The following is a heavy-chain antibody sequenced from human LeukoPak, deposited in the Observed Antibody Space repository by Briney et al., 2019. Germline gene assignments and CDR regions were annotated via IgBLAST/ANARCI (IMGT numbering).Heavy chain of an antibody. V-gene: IGHV3-21*01. CDR1: GFTFSSYS. CDR3: AREKVVVVPARYYYGMDV. Sequence: PGGSLRLSCAASGFTFSSYSMTWVRQAPGKGLEWVSSISSSSSYIYYADSVKGRFTISRDNAKNSLYLQMNSLRAEDTAVYYCAREKVVVVPARYYYGMDVWGQGTTVTVSS. J-gene: IGHJ6*02. D-gene: IGHD2-2*01. CDR2: ISSSSSYI.